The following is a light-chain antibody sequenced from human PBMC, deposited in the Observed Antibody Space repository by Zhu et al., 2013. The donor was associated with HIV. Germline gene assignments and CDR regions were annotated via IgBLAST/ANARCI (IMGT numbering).Light chain of an antibody. CDR2: LAS. Sequence: DTQMTQSPSSLSASVGDRVTITCRASQDIRNHLGWYQQKPGKAPRRLIYLASTLQSGVPSRFSGSGSGTDFTLTISSLQPEDVATYYCQIYNSASWTFGQGTKVEIK. CDR3: QIYNSASWT. V-gene: IGKV1-17*01. J-gene: IGKJ1*01. CDR1: QDIRNH.